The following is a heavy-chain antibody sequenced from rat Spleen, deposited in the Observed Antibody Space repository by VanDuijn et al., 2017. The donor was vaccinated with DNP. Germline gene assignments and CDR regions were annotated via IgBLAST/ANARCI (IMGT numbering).Heavy chain of an antibody. CDR1: GFNFNDYW. CDR2: VNKDSSTI. V-gene: IGHV4-2*01. J-gene: IGHJ2*01. CDR3: AKGPNYGGWSDYLDY. Sequence: EVKLVESGGGLVQPGRSLKLSCAASGFNFNDYWMGWFRQAPGKGLEWIGQVNKDSSTITYTPPLKEKFTISRDNAQNTLYLQLSKLGSEDTAIYYCAKGPNYGGWSDYLDYWGQGVMVTVSS. D-gene: IGHD1-11*01.